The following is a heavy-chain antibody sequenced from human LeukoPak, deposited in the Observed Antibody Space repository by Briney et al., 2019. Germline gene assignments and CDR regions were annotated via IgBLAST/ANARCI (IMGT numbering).Heavy chain of an antibody. J-gene: IGHJ4*02. CDR2: ISYDGSNK. Sequence: GGSLRLSCAASGFTFSSYAMHWVRQAPGKGLEWVAVISYDGSNKYYADSVKGRFTISRDNSKNTLYLQMNSLRAEDTAVYYCARDLWLRLGFLENSFDYWGQGTLVTVSS. V-gene: IGHV3-30-3*01. CDR3: ARDLWLRLGFLENSFDY. CDR1: GFTFSSYA. D-gene: IGHD5-12*01.